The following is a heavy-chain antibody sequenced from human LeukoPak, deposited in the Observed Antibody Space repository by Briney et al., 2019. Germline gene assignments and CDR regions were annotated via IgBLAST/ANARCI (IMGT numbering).Heavy chain of an antibody. Sequence: ASVKVSCKVSGYTLTELSMHWVRQAPGKGLEWMGGSDPEDGETIYAQKFQGRVAMTEDTSTDTAYMELSSLRSEDTAVYYCATGHYDPYYFDYWGQGTLVTVSS. J-gene: IGHJ4*02. CDR3: ATGHYDPYYFDY. V-gene: IGHV1-24*01. CDR2: SDPEDGET. D-gene: IGHD3-22*01. CDR1: GYTLTELS.